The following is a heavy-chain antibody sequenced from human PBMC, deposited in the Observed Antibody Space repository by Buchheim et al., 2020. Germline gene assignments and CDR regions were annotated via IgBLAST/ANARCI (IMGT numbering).Heavy chain of an antibody. CDR3: ARVFQYYDFWSGYQYYYYGMDV. D-gene: IGHD3-3*01. V-gene: IGHV4-59*01. CDR1: GGSISSYY. J-gene: IGHJ6*02. Sequence: QVQLQESGPGLVKPSETLSLTCTVSGGSISSYYWSWIRQPPGKGLEWIGYIYYSGSTNYNPSLKSRVTISVDTSKNQISLKLSSVTAADTAVYYCARVFQYYDFWSGYQYYYYGMDVWGQGTT. CDR2: IYYSGST.